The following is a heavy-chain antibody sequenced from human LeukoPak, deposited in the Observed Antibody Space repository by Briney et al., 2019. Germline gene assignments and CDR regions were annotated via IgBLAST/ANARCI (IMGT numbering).Heavy chain of an antibody. J-gene: IGHJ4*02. CDR1: GFTFSDDY. CDR2: IDSSSNNI. V-gene: IGHV3-11*04. D-gene: IGHD4-11*01. Sequence: GGSLRLSCAASGFTFSDDYMSWIRQAPGKGLEWVSSIDSSSNNIYYADSVKGRFTISRDNAKNSLYLQMNSLRAEDTAVYYCARDLEEVVTTTFRILDYWGQGTLVTVSS. CDR3: ARDLEEVVTTTFRILDY.